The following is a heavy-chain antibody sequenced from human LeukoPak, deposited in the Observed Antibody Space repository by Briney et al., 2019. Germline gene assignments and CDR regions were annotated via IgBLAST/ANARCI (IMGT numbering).Heavy chain of an antibody. D-gene: IGHD2-15*01. CDR2: INSDGSST. CDR3: ARGSDCSGGSCYSYWYFDL. V-gene: IGHV3-74*01. J-gene: IGHJ2*01. CDR1: AFTFSSYW. Sequence: GGSLRLSCAASAFTFSSYWMHWVRQAPGKGLVWVSRINSDGSSTSYADSEKGRFTISRDNAKNTLYLQMNSLRAEDTAMYYCARGSDCSGGSCYSYWYFDLWGRGTLVTVSS.